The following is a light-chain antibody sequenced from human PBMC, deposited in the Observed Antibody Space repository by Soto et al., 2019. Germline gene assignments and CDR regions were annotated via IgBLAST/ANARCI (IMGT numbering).Light chain of an antibody. CDR3: QQHNNWPRT. CDR2: GAS. CDR1: QSVSSY. J-gene: IGKJ1*01. V-gene: IGKV3-15*01. Sequence: IVMTQSPATLSVSPGERATLSCRASQSVSSYLAWYKQKPGQAPRLLIYGASTRATGTPARFTGSGSGTEFTLTISSLQSEDFAVYYCQQHNNWPRTFGQGTKVDIK.